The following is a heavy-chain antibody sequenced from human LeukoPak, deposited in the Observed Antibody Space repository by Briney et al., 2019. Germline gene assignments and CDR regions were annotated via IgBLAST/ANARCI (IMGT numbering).Heavy chain of an antibody. D-gene: IGHD6-19*01. CDR3: ARRSGIAVAGAFDY. CDR2: ISSSSNYI. Sequence: GGSLRLSCAASGFTFSSYSMNRVRQAPGKGLELVSSISSSSNYIYYADSVKGRFTISRDNAKNSLYLQMNSLRAEDTAVYYCARRSGIAVAGAFDYWGQGTLVTVSS. V-gene: IGHV3-21*04. J-gene: IGHJ4*02. CDR1: GFTFSSYS.